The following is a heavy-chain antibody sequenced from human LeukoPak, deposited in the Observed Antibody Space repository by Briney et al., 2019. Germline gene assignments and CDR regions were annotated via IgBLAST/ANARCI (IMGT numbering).Heavy chain of an antibody. CDR1: GFTFSSYE. Sequence: PGGSLRLSCAASGFTFSSYEMNWVRQAPGKGLVWVSRIHSDGSSTNYADSVKGRFTISRDNAKNTLYLQMSSLRAEDTAVYYCARVGAVAGTSDYWGQGTLVTVSS. V-gene: IGHV3-74*01. CDR3: ARVGAVAGTSDY. J-gene: IGHJ4*02. D-gene: IGHD6-19*01. CDR2: IHSDGSST.